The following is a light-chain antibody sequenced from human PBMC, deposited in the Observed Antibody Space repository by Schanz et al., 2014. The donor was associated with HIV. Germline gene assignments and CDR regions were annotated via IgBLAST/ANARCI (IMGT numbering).Light chain of an antibody. Sequence: VMTQSPVTLSVSPGERVTLSCRASDSVNANLPWYQQKPGQPPRLLIYGASTRATGIPVRFSGSGFGTEFTLTISSLQSEDFAVYYCQQYNNWPPLTFGGGTKVEIK. CDR3: QQYNNWPPLT. J-gene: IGKJ4*01. CDR1: DSVNAN. CDR2: GAS. V-gene: IGKV3-15*01.